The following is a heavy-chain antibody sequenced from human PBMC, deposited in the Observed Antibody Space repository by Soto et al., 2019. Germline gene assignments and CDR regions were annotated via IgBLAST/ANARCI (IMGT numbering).Heavy chain of an antibody. CDR2: INPSGGST. CDR1: GYTFTSYY. CDR3: ARSDDSSGYPQPGLDI. Sequence: ASVKVSCKASGYTFTSYYMHWVRQAPGQGLEWMGIINPSGGSTSYAQKFQGRVTMTRDTSTSTVYMELSSLRSEDTAVYYCARSDDSSGYPQPGLDIWGQGTMVTVSS. V-gene: IGHV1-46*01. J-gene: IGHJ3*02. D-gene: IGHD3-22*01.